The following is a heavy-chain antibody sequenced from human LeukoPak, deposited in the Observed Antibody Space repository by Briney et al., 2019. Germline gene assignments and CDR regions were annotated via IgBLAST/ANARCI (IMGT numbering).Heavy chain of an antibody. CDR3: AKDSRQLSLDAFDI. V-gene: IGHV3-21*04. CDR1: GFTFSSYS. D-gene: IGHD3-16*02. Sequence: GGSLRLSCAASGFTFSSYSMNWVRQAPGKGLEWVSSISSSSSYIYYADSVKGRFTISRDNAKNSLYLQMNSLRAEDTAVYYCAKDSRQLSLDAFDIWGQGTMVTVSS. J-gene: IGHJ3*02. CDR2: ISSSSSYI.